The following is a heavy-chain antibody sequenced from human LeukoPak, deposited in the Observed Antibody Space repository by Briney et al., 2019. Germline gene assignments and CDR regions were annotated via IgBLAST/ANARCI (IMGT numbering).Heavy chain of an antibody. V-gene: IGHV4-39*01. CDR1: GGSISSYY. J-gene: IGHJ4*02. CDR2: IYYSGST. CDR3: ARFGLVTMVRGVIIKKYYFDY. D-gene: IGHD3-10*01. Sequence: SETLSLTCTVSGGSISSYYWSWIRQPPGKGLEWIGSIYYSGSTYYNPSLKSRVTISVDTSKNQFSLKLSSVTAADTAVYYCARFGLVTMVRGVIIKKYYFDYWGQGTLVTVSS.